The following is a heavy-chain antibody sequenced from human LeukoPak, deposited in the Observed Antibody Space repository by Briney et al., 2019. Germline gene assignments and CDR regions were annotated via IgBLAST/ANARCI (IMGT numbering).Heavy chain of an antibody. Sequence: GGSPRLSCTASGFTFSTFWMSWVRQAPGKGLEWVANIKQDGSEKYYADSVKGRFTISRDNAKNTLYLQMNSLRAEDTAVYYCARGYSSSWYEFPLDYWGQGTLVTVSS. J-gene: IGHJ4*02. CDR2: IKQDGSEK. CDR1: GFTFSTFW. D-gene: IGHD6-13*01. CDR3: ARGYSSSWYEFPLDY. V-gene: IGHV3-7*01.